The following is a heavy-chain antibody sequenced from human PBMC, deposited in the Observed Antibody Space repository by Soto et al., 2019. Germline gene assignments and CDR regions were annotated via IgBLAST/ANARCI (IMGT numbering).Heavy chain of an antibody. J-gene: IGHJ4*02. CDR3: ARARGGYGDYQMGH. D-gene: IGHD4-17*01. CDR1: GYTFTSYD. V-gene: IGHV1-8*01. CDR2: MNPNSGNT. Sequence: QVQLVQSGAEVKKPGASVKVSCKASGYTFTSYDINWVRQATGQGLEWMGWMNPNSGNTGYAQKCQRRVPMPRHTSISKANKVLRSLISEDTAVYYCARARGGYGDYQMGHWGQGTLGTVSS.